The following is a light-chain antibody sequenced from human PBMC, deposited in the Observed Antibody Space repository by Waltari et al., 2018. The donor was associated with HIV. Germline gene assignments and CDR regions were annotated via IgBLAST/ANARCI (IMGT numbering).Light chain of an antibody. J-gene: IGLJ1*01. CDR1: SLRRYY. CDR3: YSRDSSSNLGV. Sequence: SSELTQDPAVSVALGQTVRVTCQGDSLRRYYASWYQQKPGQAPILVIFGKNNRSSGIPDRFSGSSSGNTASLTITGAQAEDEADYYCYSRDSSSNLGVFGTGTRVTVL. V-gene: IGLV3-19*01. CDR2: GKN.